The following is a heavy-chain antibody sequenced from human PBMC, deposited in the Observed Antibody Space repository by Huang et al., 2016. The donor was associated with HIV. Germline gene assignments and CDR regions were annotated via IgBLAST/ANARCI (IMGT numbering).Heavy chain of an antibody. CDR1: GFTFNSYW. J-gene: IGHJ4*02. CDR2: IKGDGSEK. CDR3: ARDPTVRENGGHPHFDF. Sequence: EVQLVESGGDLVQPGGSLRLSCAASGFTFNSYWMTWVRQAPGKGLEWVAEIKGDGSEKNYVDSVNVRFTISRDDAKNTLYLEMKSLRAEDTAIYFCARDPTVRENGGHPHFDFWGQGALVTVSS. D-gene: IGHD2-8*01. V-gene: IGHV3-7*01.